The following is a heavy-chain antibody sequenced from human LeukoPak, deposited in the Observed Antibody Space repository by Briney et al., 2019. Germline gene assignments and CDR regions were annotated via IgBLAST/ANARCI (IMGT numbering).Heavy chain of an antibody. CDR1: GFTFSSYA. V-gene: IGHV3-23*01. CDR3: AKDQFWVYCGGDCPNYYYYGMDV. Sequence: AGGSLRLSCAASGFTFSSYAMSWVRQAPGKGLEWVSAISGSGGSTYYADSVKGRFTISRDNSKNTLYLQMNSLRAEDTAVYYCAKDQFWVYCGGDCPNYYYYGMDVWGQGTTVTVSS. CDR2: ISGSGGST. D-gene: IGHD2-21*02. J-gene: IGHJ6*02.